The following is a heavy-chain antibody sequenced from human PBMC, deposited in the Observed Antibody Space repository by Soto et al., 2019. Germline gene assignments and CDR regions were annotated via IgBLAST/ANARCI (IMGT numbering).Heavy chain of an antibody. CDR1: GYSFTSYW. V-gene: IGHV5-10-1*01. Sequence: GESLKISCXGSGYSFTSYWISWVRQMPGKGLEWMGRIDPSDSYTNYSPSFQGHVTISADKSISTAYLQWSSLKASDTAMYYCARHRYYGSGSYQFDYWGQGTLVTVSS. J-gene: IGHJ4*02. CDR2: IDPSDSYT. D-gene: IGHD3-10*01. CDR3: ARHRYYGSGSYQFDY.